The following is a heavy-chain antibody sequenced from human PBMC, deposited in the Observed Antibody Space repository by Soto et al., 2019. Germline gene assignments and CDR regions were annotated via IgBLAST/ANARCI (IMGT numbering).Heavy chain of an antibody. CDR2: IPYDGSNK. J-gene: IGHJ5*02. CDR1: GFTFSSYA. V-gene: IGHV3-30-3*01. D-gene: IGHD6-13*01. CDR3: ARDLNQQLVRYNWFDP. Sequence: GSLRLSCAASGFTFSSYAMHWVRQAPGKGLEWVAVIPYDGSNKYYADSVKGRFTISRDNSKNTLYLQMNSLRAEDTAVYYCARDLNQQLVRYNWFDPWGQGTLVTVSS.